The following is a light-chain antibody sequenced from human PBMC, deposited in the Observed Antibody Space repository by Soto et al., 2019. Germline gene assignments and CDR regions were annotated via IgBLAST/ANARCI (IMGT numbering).Light chain of an antibody. CDR1: QSISSY. CDR3: QQSCGTWT. V-gene: IGKV1-39*01. J-gene: IGKJ1*01. CDR2: AAS. Sequence: DIQMTQSPSSLSASVGDRVTITCRASQSISSYLNWYQQKPGKAPKLLIYAASSLQSGVPSRFSGSGSGTDFTTTISSLQPEDFATYYCQQSCGTWTFGQGTKVEIK.